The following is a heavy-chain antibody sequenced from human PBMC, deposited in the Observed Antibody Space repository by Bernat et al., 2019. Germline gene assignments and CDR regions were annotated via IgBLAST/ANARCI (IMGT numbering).Heavy chain of an antibody. CDR2: ISSSSSYI. D-gene: IGHD6-13*01. V-gene: IGHV3-21*01. Sequence: EVQLVESGGGLVKPGGSLRLSCAASGFIFSSYSMNWVRQAPGKGLEWVSSISSSSSYIYYADSMKGRFTISRDNAKNSLYLQMNSLRVEDTAVFYCAKRPGYQIGMEVWGQGTTVTVSS. J-gene: IGHJ6*02. CDR1: GFIFSSYS. CDR3: AKRPGYQIGMEV.